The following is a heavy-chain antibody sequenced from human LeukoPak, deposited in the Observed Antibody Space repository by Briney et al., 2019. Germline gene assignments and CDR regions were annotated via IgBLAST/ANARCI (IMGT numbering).Heavy chain of an antibody. Sequence: GESLKISCEGSGYSFTSYRIGWVRQMPGKGLEWMGIIYPGDSDTRYSPSFQGQVTISADKSISTAYLQWSSLKASDTAMYYCARLEQQLGLYYFDYWGQGTLVTVSS. J-gene: IGHJ4*02. D-gene: IGHD6-13*01. CDR1: GYSFTSYR. CDR2: IYPGDSDT. V-gene: IGHV5-51*01. CDR3: ARLEQQLGLYYFDY.